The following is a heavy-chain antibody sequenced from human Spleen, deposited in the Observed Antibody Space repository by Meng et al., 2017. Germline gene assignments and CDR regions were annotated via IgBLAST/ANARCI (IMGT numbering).Heavy chain of an antibody. V-gene: IGHV4-59*01. CDR2: IYYSGST. D-gene: IGHD6-19*01. CDR3: ARGDYSSEGAFDI. CDR1: GGSISSYY. Sequence: SETLSLTCTVSGGSISSYYWSWIRQPPGKGLEWIGYIYYSGSTNYNPSLKSRVTISVDTSKNQFSLKLSSVTAADTAVYYCARGDYSSEGAFDIWGQGTMVTVSS. J-gene: IGHJ3*02.